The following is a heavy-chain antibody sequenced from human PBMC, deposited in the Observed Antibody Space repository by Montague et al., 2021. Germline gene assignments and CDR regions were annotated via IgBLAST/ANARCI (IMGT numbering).Heavy chain of an antibody. CDR2: IHHSGST. CDR3: ARRKRILHMQPSSCYYYYGMDV. CDR1: GGSFSGYY. Sequence: SETLSLTCAVYGGSFSGYYWSWIRQPPGKGLEWIGEIHHSGSTNYNPSLKSRVTISADTSKNQFSLKLSSVTAADTAVYYCARRKRILHMQPSSCYYYYGMDVWGQGTTVTVSA. D-gene: IGHD1-26*01. J-gene: IGHJ6*01. V-gene: IGHV4-34*01.